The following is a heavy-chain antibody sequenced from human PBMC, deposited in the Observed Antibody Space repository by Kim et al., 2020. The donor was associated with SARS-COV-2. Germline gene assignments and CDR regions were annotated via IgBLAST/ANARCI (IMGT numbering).Heavy chain of an antibody. CDR2: IYPGDSDT. D-gene: IGHD2-15*01. V-gene: IGHV5-51*01. CDR3: ARHVDLLGYCSGGSCYPDY. J-gene: IGHJ4*02. CDR1: GYSFTSYW. Sequence: GESLKISCMGSGYSFTSYWIGWVRRMPGKGLEWMGIIYPGDSDTRYSPSFQGQVTISADKSISTAYLQWSSLKASDTAMYYCARHVDLLGYCSGGSCYPDYWGQGTLVTVSS.